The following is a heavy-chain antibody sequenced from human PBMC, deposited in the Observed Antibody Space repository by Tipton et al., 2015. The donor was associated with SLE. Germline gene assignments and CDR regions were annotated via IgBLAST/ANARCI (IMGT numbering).Heavy chain of an antibody. D-gene: IGHD5-18*01. Sequence: TLSLTCTVSGGSISSYYWSWIRQPPGKGLEWIGYIYYSGSTNYNPSLKSRVTISVDTSKNQFSLKLSSVTAADTAVYYCARGQTAMVGSLYYYGMDVWGQETTVTVPS. CDR1: GGSISSYY. V-gene: IGHV4-59*12. CDR2: IYYSGST. J-gene: IGHJ6*02. CDR3: ARGQTAMVGSLYYYGMDV.